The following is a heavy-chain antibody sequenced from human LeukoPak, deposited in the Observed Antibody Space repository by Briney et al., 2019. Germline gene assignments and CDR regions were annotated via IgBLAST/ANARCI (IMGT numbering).Heavy chain of an antibody. CDR1: GGSISSSSYY. D-gene: IGHD5-12*01. V-gene: IGHV4-39*07. CDR2: IYYSGST. Sequence: SETLSLTCTVSGGSISSSSYYWGWIRQPPGKGLEWIGSIYYSGSTYYNPSLKSRVTISVDTSKNQFSLKLSSVTAADTAVYYCARGSMGWLNHIDPWGQGTLVTVSS. CDR3: ARGSMGWLNHIDP. J-gene: IGHJ5*02.